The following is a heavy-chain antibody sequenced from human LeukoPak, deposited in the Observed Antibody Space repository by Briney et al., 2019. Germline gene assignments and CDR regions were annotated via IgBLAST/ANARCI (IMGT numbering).Heavy chain of an antibody. CDR2: ISGSGGST. CDR1: GFSFSSYG. Sequence: GGSLRLSCAVSGFSFSSYGMSRVRQAPGKGLEWVAFISGSGGSTKYADSVKGRFAISRDNSKTTLYLQMNSLRAEDTAVYFCAKDHSPFGSGSYSTGYYGMDVWGQGATVTVS. D-gene: IGHD3-10*01. V-gene: IGHV3-23*01. CDR3: AKDHSPFGSGSYSTGYYGMDV. J-gene: IGHJ6*02.